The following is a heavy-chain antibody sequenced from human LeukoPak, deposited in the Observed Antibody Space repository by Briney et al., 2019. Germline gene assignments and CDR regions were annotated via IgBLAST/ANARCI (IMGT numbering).Heavy chain of an antibody. V-gene: IGHV3-23*01. CDR1: GFTFSSYA. CDR3: AKGLWVQGYFRYCSGGSCYPSFFDY. J-gene: IGHJ4*02. Sequence: GGSLRLSCAASGFTFSSYAMSWVRQAPGKGLEWVSAISGSGGSTYYADSVKGRFTISRDNSKNTLYLQMNSLRAEDTAVYYCAKGLWVQGYFRYCSGGSCYPSFFDYWGQGTLVTVSS. D-gene: IGHD2-15*01. CDR2: ISGSGGST.